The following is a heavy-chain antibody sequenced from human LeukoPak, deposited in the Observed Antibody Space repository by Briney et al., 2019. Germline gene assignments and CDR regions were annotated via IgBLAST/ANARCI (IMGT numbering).Heavy chain of an antibody. D-gene: IGHD3-22*01. CDR2: ISDSGGST. CDR1: GITLSNYG. V-gene: IGHV3-23*01. J-gene: IGHJ4*02. Sequence: PGGSLRLSCAVSGITLSNYGMSWVRQAPGKGLDWVAGISDSGGSTKYADSVKGRFTISRDNRKNTLYLQMNSLRAEDTAVYFCAKRGVVIRVILVGFHKEAYYFDSWGQGALVTVSS. CDR3: AKRGVVIRVILVGFHKEAYYFDS.